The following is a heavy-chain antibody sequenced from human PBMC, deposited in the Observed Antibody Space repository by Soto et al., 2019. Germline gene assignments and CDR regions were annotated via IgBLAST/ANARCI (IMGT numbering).Heavy chain of an antibody. CDR3: VSWVSAHFDS. V-gene: IGHV3-23*01. J-gene: IGHJ4*01. D-gene: IGHD6-13*01. Sequence: GGSLRLSCAASRFTSGYHAMNWVRQAPGKGLEWVSTISSNGENTHYADSVKGRFIISSDNSSNTVALQMNSLRVEDTAIYYCVSWVSAHFDSRGKGTLVTVSS. CDR2: ISSNGENT. CDR1: RFTSGYHA.